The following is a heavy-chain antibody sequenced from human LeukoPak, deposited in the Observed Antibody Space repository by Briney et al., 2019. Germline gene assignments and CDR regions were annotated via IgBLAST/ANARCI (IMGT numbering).Heavy chain of an antibody. J-gene: IGHJ3*02. V-gene: IGHV3-69-1*01. CDR3: ARGKVLRYFDWHTDAFDI. CDR2: ISSSSTI. D-gene: IGHD3-9*01. Sequence: GGSLRLSCAASGFTFSDYYMNWVRQAPGKELEWVSSISSSSTIYYADSVKGRFTISRDNAKNSLYLQMNSLRAEDTAVYYCARGKVLRYFDWHTDAFDIWGQGTMVTVSS. CDR1: GFTFSDYY.